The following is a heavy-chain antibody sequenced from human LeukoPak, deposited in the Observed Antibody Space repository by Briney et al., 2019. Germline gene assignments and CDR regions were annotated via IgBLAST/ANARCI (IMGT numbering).Heavy chain of an antibody. CDR3: AKDGGSGWYYFDY. V-gene: IGHV3-9*01. CDR1: GFAFDDYA. CDR2: ISWNSGSL. Sequence: GGSLRLSCAASGFAFDDYAMHWVRQAPGKGLEWVSGISWNSGSLGYADSVKGRFTISRDNAKNSLYLQMNSLRAEDTALYYCAKDGGSGWYYFDYWGQGTLVTVSS. J-gene: IGHJ4*02. D-gene: IGHD6-19*01.